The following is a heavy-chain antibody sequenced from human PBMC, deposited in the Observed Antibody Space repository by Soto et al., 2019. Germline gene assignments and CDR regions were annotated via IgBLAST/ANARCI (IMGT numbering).Heavy chain of an antibody. CDR3: ARVCRSIKCYQYPRSYGIHV. J-gene: IGHJ6*02. D-gene: IGHD2-2*01. V-gene: IGHV1-69*06. CDR2: IIPISDTA. Sequence: SVKVSCKASGGTFSSYTITWVRQAPGQGLEWMGGIIPISDTANYAQKFQGRVRITADKSTSTAYMELSGLTSEDTAVSYCARVCRSIKCYQYPRSYGIHVWGQGTTVAVSS. CDR1: GGTFSSYT.